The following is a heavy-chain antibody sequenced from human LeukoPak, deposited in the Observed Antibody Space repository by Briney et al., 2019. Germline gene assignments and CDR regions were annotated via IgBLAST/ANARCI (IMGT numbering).Heavy chain of an antibody. Sequence: ASVKVSCKASGYTFTGYYMQWVRQAPGQGLEWMGWINPNSGDTNYAQKFQGRVTMTRDRSISTAYMELSRLRSDDTAVYYCARDLGVRGVNDVWGKGTTVTVSS. D-gene: IGHD3-10*01. CDR2: INPNSGDT. J-gene: IGHJ6*04. CDR3: ARDLGVRGVNDV. V-gene: IGHV1-2*02. CDR1: GYTFTGYY.